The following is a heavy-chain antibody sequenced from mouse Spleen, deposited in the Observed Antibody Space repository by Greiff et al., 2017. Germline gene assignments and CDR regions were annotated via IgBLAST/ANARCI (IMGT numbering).Heavy chain of an antibody. V-gene: IGHV6-6*01. Sequence: EVKVEEPGGGLVQPGGSVKLSCEASGFTFSDDWMDWVRQSPGQGLEWIAEIRNKANNHATYYAESVKGRFTISRDDSKSSVYLQMNRLRAEDTGIYYCTRDGSKGFDYWGQGTTLTVSS. CDR2: IRNKANNHAT. J-gene: IGHJ2*01. CDR1: GFTFSDDW. D-gene: IGHD1-1*01. CDR3: TRDGSKGFDY.